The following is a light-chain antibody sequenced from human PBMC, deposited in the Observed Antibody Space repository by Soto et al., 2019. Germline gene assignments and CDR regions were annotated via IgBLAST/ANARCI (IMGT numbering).Light chain of an antibody. J-gene: IGKJ1*01. V-gene: IGKV1-9*01. CDR3: QQYGSSGT. CDR1: QGISSY. CDR2: AAS. Sequence: DIQWTQSPSFLSASVGDRVTITCRASQGISSYLAWYQQKPGKAPNLLIYAASTLQSGVPSRFSGSGSGTDFTLTIRRLEPEDFAVDYCQQYGSSGTFGQGTKVDIK.